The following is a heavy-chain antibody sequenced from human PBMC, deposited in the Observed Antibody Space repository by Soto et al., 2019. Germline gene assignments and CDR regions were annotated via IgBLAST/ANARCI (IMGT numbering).Heavy chain of an antibody. CDR1: GFTVSSNY. V-gene: IGHV3-66*01. CDR3: ARDVGPGYSSGWYFDY. Sequence: GGSLRLSCAASGFTVSSNYMSWVRQAPGKGLEWVSVIYSGGSTYYADSVKGRFTISRDNSKNTLYLQMNSLRAEDTAVYYCARDVGPGYSSGWYFDYWGQGTLVTVSS. J-gene: IGHJ4*02. CDR2: IYSGGST. D-gene: IGHD6-19*01.